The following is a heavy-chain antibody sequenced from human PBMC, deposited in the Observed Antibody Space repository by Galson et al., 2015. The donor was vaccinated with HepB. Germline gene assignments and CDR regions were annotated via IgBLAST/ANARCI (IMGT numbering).Heavy chain of an antibody. CDR2: INAGSGET. D-gene: IGHD3-22*01. V-gene: IGHV1-3*01. CDR3: ARDAYYYDSSGYYTYPWHFDY. CDR1: GYTFTTYG. Sequence: SVKVSCKASGYTFTTYGIHWVRQAPGQRLEWMGWINAGSGETKYSQNFQGRVTITRDTPAITAYMDLSNLRSDDTAVYYCARDAYYYDSSGYYTYPWHFDYWGQGTQVTVSS. J-gene: IGHJ4*02.